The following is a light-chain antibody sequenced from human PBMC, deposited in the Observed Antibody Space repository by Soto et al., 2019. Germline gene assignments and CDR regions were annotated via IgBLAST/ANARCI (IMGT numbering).Light chain of an antibody. V-gene: IGKV3-15*01. J-gene: IGKJ4*01. CDR1: RRIDTY. CDR3: QQYDGWPPGT. Sequence: DIVMTQSPAILSASPGERVPLSCKASRRIDTYLAWCQHKPGQAPKLLIFGASTRAAGVPPRFSGGRSGTELPLTISSLRSDDFAIYFCQQYDGWPPGTFGGGTEVEI. CDR2: GAS.